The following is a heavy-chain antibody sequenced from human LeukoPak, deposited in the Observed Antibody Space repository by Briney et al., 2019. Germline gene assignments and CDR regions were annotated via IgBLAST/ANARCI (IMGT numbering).Heavy chain of an antibody. D-gene: IGHD2-2*01. J-gene: IGHJ6*03. CDR2: ISGSGVGT. V-gene: IGHV3-23*01. CDR1: GFTVSSNY. Sequence: PGGSLRLSCAASGFTVSSNYMSWVRQAPGKGLEWVSSISGSGVGTYYADSVKGRFTISRDNSKNTLYLQMNSLRVEDTAVYYCAKATYCSSSSCKPGLYYYYYMDVWGKGTTVTVSS. CDR3: AKATYCSSSSCKPGLYYYYYMDV.